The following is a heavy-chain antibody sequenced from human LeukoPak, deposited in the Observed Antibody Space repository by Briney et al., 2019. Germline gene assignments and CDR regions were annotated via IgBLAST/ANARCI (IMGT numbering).Heavy chain of an antibody. D-gene: IGHD3-3*01. CDR3: ASDRLYYDFWSGSTHGWFDP. J-gene: IGHJ5*02. CDR1: GGSISSSSYY. Sequence: SETLSLTCTVSGGSISSSSYYWGWIRQPPGKGREWIGSICYSGSTYYNPSLKSRVTISVDTSKNQFSLKLSSVTAADTAVYYCASDRLYYDFWSGSTHGWFDPWGQGTLVTVSS. V-gene: IGHV4-39*01. CDR2: ICYSGST.